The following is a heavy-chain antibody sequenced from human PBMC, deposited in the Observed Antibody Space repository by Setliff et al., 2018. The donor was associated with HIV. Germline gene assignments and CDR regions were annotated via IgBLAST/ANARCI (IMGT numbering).Heavy chain of an antibody. V-gene: IGHV4-31*03. CDR1: GDSINSGGYY. J-gene: IGHJ4*02. D-gene: IGHD6-19*01. CDR2: IYYSGNT. CDR3: ARRGTGWPYYFDY. Sequence: LSLTCIVSGDSINSGGYYWSWIRQRPGKALEWIGHIYYSGNTHYSPSLKSRLTMSLDRSQNHFFLRLRTLRSDDTAVYYCARRGTGWPYYFDYWGQGTLVTVSS.